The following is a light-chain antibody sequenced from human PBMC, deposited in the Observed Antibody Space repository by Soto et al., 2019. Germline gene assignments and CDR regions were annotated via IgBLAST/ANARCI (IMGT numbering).Light chain of an antibody. V-gene: IGKV1-5*01. CDR3: QQTYSDIS. J-gene: IGKJ4*01. CDR2: DAS. Sequence: DIPMTPSPSPPSASVGDKITITCRASRSISDWLAWYQQKPGKAPELLIFDASSLKSGVPSRFSGSGSGTEFTLTISGLQPEDFASYHCQQTYSDISFGGGTKVDIK. CDR1: RSISDW.